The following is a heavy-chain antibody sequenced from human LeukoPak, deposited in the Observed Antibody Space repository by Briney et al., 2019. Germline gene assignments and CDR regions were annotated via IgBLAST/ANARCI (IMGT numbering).Heavy chain of an antibody. CDR1: GYTFTGYY. J-gene: IGHJ4*02. Sequence: ASVKVSCKASGYTFTGYYMHWGRQAPGQGLEWMGRINPNSGGTNYAQKFQGRVTMTRDTSISTAYMELSRLRSDDTAVYYCARGRGDYYDSSGYYYDYWGQGTLVTVSS. CDR2: INPNSGGT. CDR3: ARGRGDYYDSSGYYYDY. D-gene: IGHD3-22*01. V-gene: IGHV1-2*06.